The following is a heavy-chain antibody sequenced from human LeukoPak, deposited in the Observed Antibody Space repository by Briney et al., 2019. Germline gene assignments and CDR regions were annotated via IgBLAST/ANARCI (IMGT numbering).Heavy chain of an antibody. CDR1: GFTFSAFW. J-gene: IGHJ3*01. Sequence: GGSLRLSCAASGFTFSAFWMHWVRQAPGKGLVWVSHINPDGTTTTYADSVKGRFTISRDNAKNTLYLQMNSLRAEDTAMYYCGDLFAGAFDLWGRGTMVTVS. D-gene: IGHD3-3*01. CDR3: GDLFAGAFDL. V-gene: IGHV3-74*01. CDR2: INPDGTTT.